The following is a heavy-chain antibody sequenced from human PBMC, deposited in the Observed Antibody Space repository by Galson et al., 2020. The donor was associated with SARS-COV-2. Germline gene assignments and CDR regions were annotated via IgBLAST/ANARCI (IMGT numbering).Heavy chain of an antibody. J-gene: IGHJ4*02. D-gene: IGHD3-22*01. CDR1: GFSLDISGVG. CDR2: VYWNGEK. CDR3: ARTPQRGYYENGGYFDT. V-gene: IGHV2-5*01. Sequence: ESGPTLVKQTQTLTLTCTFSGFSLDISGVGVGWIRQPPGKALEWLGVVYWNGEKRYRPSLKYRLTITKDTSKDQVVLRMTYVEPVDTGTYFWARTPQRGYYENGGYFDTWGQGTPGTVSS.